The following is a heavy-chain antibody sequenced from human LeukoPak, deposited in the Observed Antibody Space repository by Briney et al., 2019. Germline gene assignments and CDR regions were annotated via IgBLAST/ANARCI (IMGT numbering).Heavy chain of an antibody. J-gene: IGHJ4*02. CDR1: GGSISSTSYY. Sequence: PSETLSLTYTVSGGSISSTSYYWGWIRQPPGKGLEWIGSIYYSWDTYYNPSLKSRVTISVDTSKNQFSLKLSSVTAADTAVYYCATTSYYYDSPDYWGQGTLVTVSS. CDR3: ATTSYYYDSPDY. D-gene: IGHD3-22*01. V-gene: IGHV4-39*01. CDR2: IYYSWDT.